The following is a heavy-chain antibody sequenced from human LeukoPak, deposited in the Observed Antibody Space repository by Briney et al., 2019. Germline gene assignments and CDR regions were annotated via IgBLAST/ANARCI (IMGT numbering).Heavy chain of an antibody. Sequence: KPGGSLRLSCAASGFTFSNYNMNWVRQAPGKGLEWVSSISSSSSHIFFADSVKGRFTISRDNSKNTLYLQMNSLRAEDTAVYYCAKDLGDTATIDYCGQGTLVTVSS. J-gene: IGHJ4*02. D-gene: IGHD5-18*01. CDR3: AKDLGDTATIDY. CDR2: ISSSSSHI. CDR1: GFTFSNYN. V-gene: IGHV3-21*01.